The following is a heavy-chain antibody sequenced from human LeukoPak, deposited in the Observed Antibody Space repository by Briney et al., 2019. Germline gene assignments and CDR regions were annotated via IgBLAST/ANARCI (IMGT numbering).Heavy chain of an antibody. CDR3: PSIRFREYFDY. V-gene: IGHV3-66*01. CDR1: GFTVSSNY. CDR2: IYSGGST. D-gene: IGHD3-3*01. J-gene: IGHJ4*02. Sequence: GGSLRLSCAASGFTVSSNYMSWVRQAPGKGLEWVSVIYSGGSTYYADSVKGRFTISRDNSKNTLYLQMNSLRAEDTAVYYCPSIRFREYFDYWGQGTLVTVFS.